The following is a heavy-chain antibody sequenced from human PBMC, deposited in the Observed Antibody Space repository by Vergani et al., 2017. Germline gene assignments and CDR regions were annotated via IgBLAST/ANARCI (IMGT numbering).Heavy chain of an antibody. CDR3: ARQVAPTPEAVAPVVPAPYYMDV. V-gene: IGHV4-34*01. D-gene: IGHD2-2*01. CDR2: INHSGST. CDR1: GGSFSGYY. Sequence: QVQLQQWGAGLLKPSETLSLTCAVYGGSFSGYYWSWIRQPPGKGLEWIGEINHSGSTNYNPSLKSRVTISVDTSKNQFSLKLSSVTAADTAVYYCARQVAPTPEAVAPVVPAPYYMDVWGKGP. J-gene: IGHJ6*03.